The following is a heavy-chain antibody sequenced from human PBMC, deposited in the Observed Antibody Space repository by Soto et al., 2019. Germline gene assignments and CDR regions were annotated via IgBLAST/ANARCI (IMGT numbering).Heavy chain of an antibody. J-gene: IGHJ3*01. V-gene: IGHV5-51*01. CDR3: ARLVDYDFWSGYFPF. CDR1: GYTFSNYW. D-gene: IGHD3-3*01. Sequence: GASLKISCKGSGYTFSNYWIGCVSQMPGKGLEWMVIIFPGDSDTRYSRSFQGQVTFSADRSSNTAYLQWSSLKASDTAMYYCARLVDYDFWSGYFPFWGQGTMVTVSS. CDR2: IFPGDSDT.